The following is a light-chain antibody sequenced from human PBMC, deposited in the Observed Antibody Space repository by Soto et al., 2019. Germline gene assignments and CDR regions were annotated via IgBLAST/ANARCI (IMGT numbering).Light chain of an antibody. CDR3: QQYGSSPYT. CDR2: GAS. Sequence: EIVLTQSPGTLSLSPGERATLSCRASQSVSSSYLAWYQQKPGQAPRPLIYGASSRATVIPDRFSGSGSGTDFTLTISRLEPEDCAVYYCQQYGSSPYTFGQGTKLEIK. CDR1: QSVSSSY. J-gene: IGKJ2*01. V-gene: IGKV3-20*01.